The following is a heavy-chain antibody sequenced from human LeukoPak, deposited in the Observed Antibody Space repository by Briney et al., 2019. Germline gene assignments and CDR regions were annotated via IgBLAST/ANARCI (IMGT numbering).Heavy chain of an antibody. CDR1: GYTFTSYA. Sequence: ASVKVSCKASGYTFTSYAMHWVRQAPGQRLEWMGWINAGNGNTKYSQKFQGRVTMTRDTSTSTVYMELSSLRSEDTAVYYCARDWRGYCSSTSCSKGDAFDIWGQGTMVTVSS. V-gene: IGHV1-3*01. J-gene: IGHJ3*02. CDR3: ARDWRGYCSSTSCSKGDAFDI. D-gene: IGHD2-2*01. CDR2: INAGNGNT.